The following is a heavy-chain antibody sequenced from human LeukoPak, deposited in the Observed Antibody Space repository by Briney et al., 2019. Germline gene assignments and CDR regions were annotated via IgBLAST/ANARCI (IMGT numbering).Heavy chain of an antibody. Sequence: SETLSLTCTVSGGSISSSSYYWGWIRQPPGKGLEWIGSIYYSGSTYYNPSLKSRVTMSVDTSKNQFSLKLSSVTAADTAVYYCARVIYGYSSASADVWGKGTTVTVSS. D-gene: IGHD6-19*01. CDR1: GGSISSSSYY. CDR3: ARVIYGYSSASADV. V-gene: IGHV4-39*07. J-gene: IGHJ6*04. CDR2: IYYSGST.